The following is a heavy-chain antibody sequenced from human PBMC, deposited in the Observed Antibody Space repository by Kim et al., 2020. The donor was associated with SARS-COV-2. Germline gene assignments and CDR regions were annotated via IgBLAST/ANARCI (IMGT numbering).Heavy chain of an antibody. CDR1: GYTFTSYY. J-gene: IGHJ1*01. Sequence: ASVKVSCKASGYTFTSYYMHWVRQAPGQGLEWMGIINPSGGSTSYAQKFQGRVTMTRDTSTSTVYMELSSLRSEDTAVYDCARGRDYYDRSGYLLYFQHWGQGTLVTVSS. V-gene: IGHV1-46*01. CDR3: ARGRDYYDRSGYLLYFQH. D-gene: IGHD3-22*01. CDR2: INPSGGST.